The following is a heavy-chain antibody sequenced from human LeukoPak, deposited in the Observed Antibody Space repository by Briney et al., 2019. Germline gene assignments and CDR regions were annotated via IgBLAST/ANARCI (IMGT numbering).Heavy chain of an antibody. V-gene: IGHV4-39*01. CDR2: IYYSGNT. CDR3: ARQTGSGLFILP. CDR1: GGSILTNSHF. J-gene: IGHJ4*02. Sequence: PSETLSLTCSVSGGSILTNSHFWGWIRQSPGKGLEWIGSIYYSGNTYYNASLKSQVSISIDTSKNQFSLRLTSVTAADTAVYYCARQTGSGLFILPGGQGTLVTVSS. D-gene: IGHD3/OR15-3a*01.